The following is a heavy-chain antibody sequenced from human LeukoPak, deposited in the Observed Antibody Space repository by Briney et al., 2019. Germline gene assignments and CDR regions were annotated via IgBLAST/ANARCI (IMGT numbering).Heavy chain of an antibody. CDR3: AKQLGYCSDGSCYFPY. D-gene: IGHD2-15*01. V-gene: IGHV3-23*01. J-gene: IGHJ4*02. CDR1: GFTFSSSA. CDR2: ISYNGGYK. Sequence: GGSLRLSCAASGFTFSSSAMSWVRQAPGKGLEWVSAISYNGGYKYYADSVQGRFTISRDNSKSTLCLQMNSLRAEDTAVYYCAKQLGYCSDGSCYFPYWGQGTLVTVSS.